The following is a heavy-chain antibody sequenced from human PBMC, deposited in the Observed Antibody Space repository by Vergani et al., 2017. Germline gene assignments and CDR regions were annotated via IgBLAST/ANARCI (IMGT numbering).Heavy chain of an antibody. CDR2: IGNDGINT. CDR3: AKYLRDSTDGLPDS. D-gene: IGHD2-21*02. V-gene: IGHV3-30*02. J-gene: IGHJ4*02. CDR1: GFTFSNFG. Sequence: QVQLVESAGGVVQPGGSLRLSCAASGFTFSNFGMHCIRQAPGKGLEWLAYIGNDGINTRYRDAVKGRFTVSRDNSKDILYLQMDSLRSDDTALYYCAKYLRDSTDGLPDSWGPGTLVIVSS.